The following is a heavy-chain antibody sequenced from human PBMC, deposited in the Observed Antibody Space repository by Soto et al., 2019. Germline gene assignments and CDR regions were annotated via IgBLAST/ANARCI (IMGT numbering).Heavy chain of an antibody. CDR1: GFTFSSYG. J-gene: IGHJ1*01. CDR2: IKQDGSEK. V-gene: IGHV3-7*01. D-gene: IGHD3-10*01. Sequence: GGSLRLSCAASGFTFSSYGMHWVRQAPGKGLEWVANIKQDGSEKNYVDSVKGRFIISRDNTKNSLYLQMDSLGAEDTAVYFCASGLWTFQHWGQGTLVTVSS. CDR3: ASGLWTFQH.